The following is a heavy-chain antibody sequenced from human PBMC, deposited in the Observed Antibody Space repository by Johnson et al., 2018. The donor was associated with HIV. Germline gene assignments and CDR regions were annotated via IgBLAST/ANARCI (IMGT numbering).Heavy chain of an antibody. CDR2: IKSKSDGGTT. V-gene: IGHV3-15*01. CDR1: GLTFSNAW. J-gene: IGHJ3*01. Sequence: EQLVESGGGLVNPGGSLRLSCAASGLTFSNAWMSWVRQGPGKGLEWVGRIKSKSDGGTTDYAAPVKGRFTISRDDSKKTLYMQMNSLRAEDTAVYYCARDGESQQLPLGDAFDFWGQGTMVTVSS. D-gene: IGHD6-13*01. CDR3: ARDGESQQLPLGDAFDF.